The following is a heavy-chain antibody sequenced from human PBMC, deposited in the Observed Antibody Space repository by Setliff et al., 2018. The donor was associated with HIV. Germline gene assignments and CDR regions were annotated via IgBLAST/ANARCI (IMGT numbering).Heavy chain of an antibody. CDR3: ARRTFGSGRIDP. CDR2: IYYSGNT. Sequence: SETLSLTCTVSGGSSSSSSFYWGWIRQPPGKGLEWIGSIYYSGNTYYNPSLKSRVTISVDTSKNQFSLNLDSVTTTDTAVYYCARRTFGSGRIDPWGQGTLVTVSS. V-gene: IGHV4-39*07. J-gene: IGHJ5*02. CDR1: GGSSSSSSFY. D-gene: IGHD3-16*01.